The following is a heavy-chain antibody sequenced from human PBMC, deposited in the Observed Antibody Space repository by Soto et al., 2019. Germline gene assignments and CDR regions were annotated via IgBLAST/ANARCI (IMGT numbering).Heavy chain of an antibody. CDR2: ISGSGDST. CDR1: GITFSGYA. V-gene: IGHV3-23*01. CDR3: ALRGSGSYFRY. D-gene: IGHD1-26*01. J-gene: IGHJ4*02. Sequence: EVQLLESGGGLVQPGGSLRLSCAASGITFSGYAMNWVRQAPGKGLEWVSVISGSGDSTYYADSVKGRFTISRDNSKNTLYLQMNSLRAEDTAVYYCALRGSGSYFRYWGQGTLVTVSS.